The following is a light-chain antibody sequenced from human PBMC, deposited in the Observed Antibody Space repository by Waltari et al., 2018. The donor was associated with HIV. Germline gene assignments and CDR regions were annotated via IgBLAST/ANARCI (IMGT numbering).Light chain of an antibody. Sequence: SYELTQPPSVSVSPGQTARITCSGDALPKKYAYWYQQKSGQAPVLVIYEDSKRPSGIPDRFSGSKSGTSASLAISGLQSEDEADYYCATWDDSLSGWVFGGGTKLTVL. CDR1: ALPKKY. V-gene: IGLV3-10*01. CDR2: EDS. J-gene: IGLJ3*02. CDR3: ATWDDSLSGWV.